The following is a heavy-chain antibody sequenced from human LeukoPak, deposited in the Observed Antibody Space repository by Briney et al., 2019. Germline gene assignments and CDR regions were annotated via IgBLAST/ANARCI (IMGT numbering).Heavy chain of an antibody. D-gene: IGHD3-22*01. CDR3: ATQYYYDSSGYGY. CDR2: ISSSGSTI. Sequence: PGGSLRLSCAASGFTFSSYSMNWVRQAPGKGLEWVPYISSSGSTIYYADSVKGRFTISRDNAKNSLYLQMNSLRAEDTAVYYCATQYYYDSSGYGYWGQGTLVTVSS. V-gene: IGHV3-48*04. J-gene: IGHJ4*02. CDR1: GFTFSSYS.